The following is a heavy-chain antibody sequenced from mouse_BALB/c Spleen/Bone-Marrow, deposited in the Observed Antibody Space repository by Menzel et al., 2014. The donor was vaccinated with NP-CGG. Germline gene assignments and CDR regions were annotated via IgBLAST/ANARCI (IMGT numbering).Heavy chain of an antibody. CDR3: ARELVRGMDY. CDR1: GYAFTNYW. J-gene: IGHJ4*01. V-gene: IGHV1-54*01. CDR2: INPGSGGI. Sequence: QVQLQQSGAELVRPGTSVKLSCKASGYAFTNYWIEWIKQRPGQGLEWIGVINPGSGGINYNEKFKGKATPTADKSSSTAYMQLSSLTSDDSAVYFCARELVRGMDYWGQGTSVTVSS. D-gene: IGHD1-1*01.